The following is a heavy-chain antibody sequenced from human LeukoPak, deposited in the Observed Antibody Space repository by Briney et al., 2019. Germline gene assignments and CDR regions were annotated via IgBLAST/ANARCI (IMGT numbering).Heavy chain of an antibody. CDR3: AARGGNMPPHSFDY. J-gene: IGHJ4*02. D-gene: IGHD1/OR15-1a*01. CDR1: GGSLIGYY. V-gene: IGHV4-34*01. Sequence: SEILSLTCAVYGGSLIGYYWSWIRQPPGKGLEWIGEINHSGSTNYNPSLKSRVTISVDTSKNQFSLRLSSVTAADTAVYNCAARGGNMPPHSFDYWGQGTLVTVSS. CDR2: INHSGST.